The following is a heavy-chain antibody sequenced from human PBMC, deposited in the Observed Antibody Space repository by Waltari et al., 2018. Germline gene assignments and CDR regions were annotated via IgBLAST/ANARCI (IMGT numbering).Heavy chain of an antibody. D-gene: IGHD6-13*01. CDR2: IYYSGST. J-gene: IGHJ4*02. CDR1: GGSISSSSYY. CDR3: ARLVSEAAAEY. V-gene: IGHV4-39*01. Sequence: QLQLQESGPGLVKPSETLSLTCTVSGGSISSSSYYWGWIRQPPGKGLEWIGSIYYSGSTSYNPSLKSRVTISVDTSKNQFSLKLSSVTAADTAVYYCARLVSEAAAEYWGQGTLVTVSS.